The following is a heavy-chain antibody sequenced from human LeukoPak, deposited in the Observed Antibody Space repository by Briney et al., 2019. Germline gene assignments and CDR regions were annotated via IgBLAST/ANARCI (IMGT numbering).Heavy chain of an antibody. J-gene: IGHJ6*02. V-gene: IGHV1-8*01. CDR2: MNPNSGNT. CDR3: ARGFKLRQTYYYGMDV. Sequence: ASVKVSCKASGYTFTSCDINWVRQATGQGLEWMGWMNPNSGNTGYAQKFQGRVTMTRNTSISTAYMELSSLRSEDTAVYYCARGFKLRQTYYYGMDVWGQGTTVTVSS. CDR1: GYTFTSCD. D-gene: IGHD4-17*01.